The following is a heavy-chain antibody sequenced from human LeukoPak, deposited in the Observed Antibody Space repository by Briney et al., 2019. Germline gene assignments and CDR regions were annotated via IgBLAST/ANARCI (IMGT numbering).Heavy chain of an antibody. J-gene: IGHJ6*03. D-gene: IGHD2-8*01. CDR3: ARGYCTNGVCYTDYYYYMDV. V-gene: IGHV1-69*05. CDR1: GGTFSSYA. CDR2: IIPIFGTA. Sequence: SVKVSCKASGGTFSSYAISWVRQAPGQGLEWMGGIIPIFGTANYAQKFQGRVTITTDESTSTAYMELSSLRSEDTAVYYCARGYCTNGVCYTDYYYYMDVWGKGTTVTVSS.